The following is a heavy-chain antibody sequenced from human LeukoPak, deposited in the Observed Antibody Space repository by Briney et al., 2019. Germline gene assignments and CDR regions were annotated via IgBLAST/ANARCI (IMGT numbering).Heavy chain of an antibody. D-gene: IGHD3-9*01. CDR3: AKWGDYDVLTGYYVSDY. CDR1: GFTFSNYA. J-gene: IGHJ4*02. CDR2: ITGSGGNT. Sequence: GGSLRLSCAASGFTFSNYAMSWVRQAPGKGLEWVSSITGSGGNTYYADSVKGRFTISRDNSKNTVFLQMNSLRAEDTAVYYCAKWGDYDVLTGYYVSDYWGQGTLVTVSS. V-gene: IGHV3-23*01.